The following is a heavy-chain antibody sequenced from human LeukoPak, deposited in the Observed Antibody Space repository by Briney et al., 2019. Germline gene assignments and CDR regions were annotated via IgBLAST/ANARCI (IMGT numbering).Heavy chain of an antibody. Sequence: ASVKVSCKASGYTFTSYGISWVRQALGQGLEWMGWISTYNGYTNYAQKLQGRVTMTTDTSTSTAYMELRSPRSDDTAVYYCASYYYYYGMDVWGQGTTVTVSS. J-gene: IGHJ6*02. CDR1: GYTFTSYG. CDR2: ISTYNGYT. V-gene: IGHV1-18*01. CDR3: ASYYYYYGMDV.